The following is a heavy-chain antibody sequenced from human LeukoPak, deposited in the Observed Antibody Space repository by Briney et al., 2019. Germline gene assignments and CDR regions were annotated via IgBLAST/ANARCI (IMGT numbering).Heavy chain of an antibody. V-gene: IGHV1-46*01. CDR2: ANPSGGST. Sequence: GASVKVSCKASGYTFTSYYVHWVRQAPGQGLEWMGIANPSGGSTRYAQKFQGRVTMTRDMSTSTVYMELSSLISEDTAVYYCARDPPRHDSSGYYSADYFDYWGQGTLVTVSS. CDR1: GYTFTSYY. D-gene: IGHD3-22*01. J-gene: IGHJ4*02. CDR3: ARDPPRHDSSGYYSADYFDY.